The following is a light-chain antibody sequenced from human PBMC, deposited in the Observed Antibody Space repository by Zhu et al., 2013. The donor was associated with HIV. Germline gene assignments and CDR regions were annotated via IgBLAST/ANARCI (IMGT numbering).Light chain of an antibody. J-gene: IGLJ1*01. CDR3: QSYDSSLSVSDYV. Sequence: SYELTQPPSVSVSPGQTASITCSGDKLGDKYACWYQQKPGQSPVLVIYEDSKRPSGVPDRFSGSKSGTSASLAITGLQAEDEADYYCQSYDSSLSVSDYVFGTGTKVTVL. CDR1: KLGDKY. V-gene: IGLV3-1*01. CDR2: EDS.